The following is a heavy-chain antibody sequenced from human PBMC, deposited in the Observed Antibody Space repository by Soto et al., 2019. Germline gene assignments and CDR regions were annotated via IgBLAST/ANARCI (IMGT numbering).Heavy chain of an antibody. CDR2: IYYSGST. Sequence: SETLCLTCTVSVGSISICYLSWIRQPPGKGLDLIGYIYYSGSTNYNPSLKSRVTISVDTSKNQFSLKLSSVTAADTAVYYCARDAPYYYDSSGYDRTCAFDIWGQGAMVTVSS. J-gene: IGHJ3*02. CDR1: VGSISICY. V-gene: IGHV4-59*01. D-gene: IGHD3-22*01. CDR3: ARDAPYYYDSSGYDRTCAFDI.